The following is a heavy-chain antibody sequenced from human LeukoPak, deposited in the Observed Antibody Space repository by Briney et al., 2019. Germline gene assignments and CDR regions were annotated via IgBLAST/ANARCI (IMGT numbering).Heavy chain of an antibody. CDR3: ARQPGGCSSTSCYSWFDP. CDR2: INSDGSST. D-gene: IGHD2-2*01. V-gene: IGHV3-74*01. J-gene: IGHJ5*02. CDR1: GFTFSSYW. Sequence: GGSLRLSCAASGFTFSSYWMHWVRQAPGKGLVWVSRINSDGSSTSHADSVKGRFTISRDNAKNTLYLQMNSLRAEDTAVYYCARQPGGCSSTSCYSWFDPWGQGTLVTVSS.